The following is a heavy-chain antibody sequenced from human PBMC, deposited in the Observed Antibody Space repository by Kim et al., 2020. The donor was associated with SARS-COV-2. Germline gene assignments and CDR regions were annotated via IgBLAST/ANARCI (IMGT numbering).Heavy chain of an antibody. V-gene: IGHV4-4*02. CDR2: IYHSGST. CDR1: GGSISSSNW. D-gene: IGHD3-3*01. J-gene: IGHJ6*02. CDR3: ARGVLEQLYYYYGMDV. Sequence: SETLSLTCAVSGGSISSSNWWSWVRQPPGKGLEWIGEIYHSGSTNYNPSLKSRVTISVDKSKNQFSLKLSSVTAADTAVYYCARGVLEQLYYYYGMDVWGQGTTVTVSS.